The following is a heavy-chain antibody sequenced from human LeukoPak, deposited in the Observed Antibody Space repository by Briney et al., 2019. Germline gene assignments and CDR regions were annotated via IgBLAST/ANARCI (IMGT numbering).Heavy chain of an antibody. CDR1: GDSVSSNSAA. CDR2: TYYRSKWYN. V-gene: IGHV6-1*01. Sequence: SQTLSLTCAISGDSVSSNSAAWNWIRQSPSRGLEWLGRTYYRSKWYNDHAVSVRSRITINPDTSKNQFSLQLNSVTPEDTAVYYCARERYCSGGSCHSLIGNYYYYYGMDVWGQGTTVTVSS. CDR3: ARERYCSGGSCHSLIGNYYYYYGMDV. J-gene: IGHJ6*02. D-gene: IGHD2-15*01.